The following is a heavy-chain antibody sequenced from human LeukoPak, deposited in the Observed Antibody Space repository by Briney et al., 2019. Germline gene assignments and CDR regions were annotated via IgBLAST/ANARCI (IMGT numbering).Heavy chain of an antibody. CDR1: GFTFSTYT. CDR3: AKGGGVIGRYYFDY. V-gene: IGHV3-48*01. J-gene: IGHJ4*02. Sequence: GGSLRLSCAASGFTFSTYTMNWVRQAPGKGLEWVSSISSIGSTIYYADSVKGRFTSSRDNPKNTMNLQMNSLRAEDTAVYYCAKGGGVIGRYYFDYWGQGTLVTVPS. D-gene: IGHD2-8*02. CDR2: ISSIGSTI.